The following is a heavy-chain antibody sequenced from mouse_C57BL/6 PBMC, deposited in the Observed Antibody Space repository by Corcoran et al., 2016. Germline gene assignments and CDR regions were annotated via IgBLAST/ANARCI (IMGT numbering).Heavy chain of an antibody. D-gene: IGHD1-1*01. Sequence: EVQLQQSGAELVKPGASVKLSCTASGFNIKDYYMHWVKQRTEQGLEWIGRIDPEDGETKYAPKFQGKATITADTSSNTAYLQLSNLTSEDTAVYYGAPITTVLAGFDSCGQGTTLTVSS. CDR1: GFNIKDYY. J-gene: IGHJ2*01. CDR3: APITTVLAGFDS. V-gene: IGHV14-2*01. CDR2: IDPEDGET.